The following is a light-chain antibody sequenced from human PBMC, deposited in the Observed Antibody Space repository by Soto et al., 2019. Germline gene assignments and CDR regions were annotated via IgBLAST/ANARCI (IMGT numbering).Light chain of an antibody. CDR3: CSYAGSYTHYV. J-gene: IGLJ1*01. CDR2: DVS. Sequence: QSVLTQPPSASGTPGQRVTISCTGTSSDVGGYNYVSWYQQHPGKAPKLMIYDVSKRPSGVPDRFSGSKSGNTASLTISGLQAEDEADYYCCSYAGSYTHYVFGTGTKLTVL. CDR1: SSDVGGYNY. V-gene: IGLV2-11*01.